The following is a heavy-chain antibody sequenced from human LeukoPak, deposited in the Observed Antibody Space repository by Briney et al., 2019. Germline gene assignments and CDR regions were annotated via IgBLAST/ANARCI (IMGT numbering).Heavy chain of an antibody. CDR2: IIPIFGTA. CDR1: GGTFSSYA. CDR3: ARGLVGVAGSRAGYFDL. D-gene: IGHD3-16*01. Sequence: SVKVSCKASGGTFSSYAISWVRQAPGQGLEWMGGIIPIFGTADYAQKFQGRVTITADESTSTAYMELSSLRSEDTAVYYCARGLVGVAGSRAGYFDLWGRGTLVTVSS. J-gene: IGHJ2*01. V-gene: IGHV1-69*13.